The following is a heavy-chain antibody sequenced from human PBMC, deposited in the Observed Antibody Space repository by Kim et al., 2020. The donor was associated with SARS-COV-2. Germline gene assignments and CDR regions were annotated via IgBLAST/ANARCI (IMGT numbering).Heavy chain of an antibody. J-gene: IGHJ4*02. D-gene: IGHD3-10*01. Sequence: GGSLRLSCTTSGFTFGDFAMSWFRQVPGNGLEWVGFIKPNAFGATTEYAASVKGRFTISRDDSKSIAYLQMNSLTTEDTAVYYCTRGHTYGLHWGPGTLV. CDR3: TRGHTYGLH. V-gene: IGHV3-49*03. CDR2: IKPNAFGATT. CDR1: GFTFGDFA.